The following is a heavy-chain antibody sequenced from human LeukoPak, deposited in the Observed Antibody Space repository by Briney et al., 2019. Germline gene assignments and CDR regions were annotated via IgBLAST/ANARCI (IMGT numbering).Heavy chain of an antibody. CDR3: VRDLGPMTAYCGRDCFFGMDV. CDR2: ISYDGSAK. V-gene: IGHV3-30-3*01. Sequence: GKSLRLSCTASGFSFNTYAMHWVRQAPGKGLAWVAIISYDGSAKYLADSVTGRFTISRDNSTNTLYLQLSRLRPEDTAVYYCVRDLGPMTAYCGRDCFFGMDVWGQGTTVTVSS. J-gene: IGHJ6*02. CDR1: GFSFNTYA. D-gene: IGHD2-21*01.